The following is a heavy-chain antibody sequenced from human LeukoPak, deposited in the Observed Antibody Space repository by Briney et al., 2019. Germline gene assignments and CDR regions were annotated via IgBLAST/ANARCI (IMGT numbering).Heavy chain of an antibody. Sequence: GGPLRLSCAASGFTFSSYAMHWVRQAPGKGLEWVAVISYDGSNKYYADSVKGRFTISRDNSKNTLYLQMNSLRAEDTAVYYCARGGYTAHGLGYFDLWGRGTLVTVSS. CDR2: ISYDGSNK. V-gene: IGHV3-30-3*01. CDR1: GFTFSSYA. CDR3: ARGGYTAHGLGYFDL. D-gene: IGHD5-18*01. J-gene: IGHJ2*01.